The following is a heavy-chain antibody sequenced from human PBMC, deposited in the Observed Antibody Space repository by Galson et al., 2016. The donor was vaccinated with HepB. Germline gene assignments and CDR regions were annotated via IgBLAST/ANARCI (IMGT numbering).Heavy chain of an antibody. CDR2: ISGDDGST. J-gene: IGHJ4*02. D-gene: IGHD3-22*01. Sequence: SLRLSCAASGFTFSESSMSWVRQAPGKGLEWVSAISGDDGSTYYPDSVKGRFTISKDSSKNTLYLQLNSLRVDDTAIYYCAKGGAYDHWGQGTLVTVSS. CDR3: AKGGAYDH. V-gene: IGHV3-23*01. CDR1: GFTFSESS.